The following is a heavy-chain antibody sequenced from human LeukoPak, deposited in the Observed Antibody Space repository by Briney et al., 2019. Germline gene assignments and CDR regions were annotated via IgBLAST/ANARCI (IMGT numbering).Heavy chain of an antibody. Sequence: GGSLRLSCAASGFTFSAYNMIWVRQAPGRGLEWLSYISGSSSAIYYADSVQGRFTISRDNAKNSLSLQMSRLRVEDTAVYYCVRDGTLGVRDGFILAWGQGTLVTVSS. CDR1: GFTFSAYN. J-gene: IGHJ5*02. V-gene: IGHV3-48*01. D-gene: IGHD5-24*01. CDR2: ISGSSSAI. CDR3: VRDGTLGVRDGFILA.